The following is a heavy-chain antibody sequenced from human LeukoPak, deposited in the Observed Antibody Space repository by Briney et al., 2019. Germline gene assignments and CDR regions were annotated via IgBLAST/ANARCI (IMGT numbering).Heavy chain of an antibody. CDR3: ARHRIPAALASAFDY. CDR1: GGSIISSSYY. Sequence: PSETLSLTCTVSGGSIISSSYYWDWIRQPPGKGLEWIGAIYYSGSTNYNPSLKGRVTISVDTSKNQFSLKLSSVTAADTAVYYCARHRIPAALASAFDYWGQGTLVTVSS. CDR2: IYYSGST. D-gene: IGHD2-2*01. V-gene: IGHV4-39*01. J-gene: IGHJ4*02.